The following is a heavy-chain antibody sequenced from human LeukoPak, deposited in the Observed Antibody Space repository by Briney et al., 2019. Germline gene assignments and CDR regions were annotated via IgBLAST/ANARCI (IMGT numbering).Heavy chain of an antibody. CDR1: GYTFTSYY. D-gene: IGHD6-6*01. J-gene: IGHJ5*02. Sequence: ASVKVSCKASGYTFTSYYMHWVRQAPGQGLEWMGIINPSGGSTSYAQKFQGRVTMTRDMSTSTVYMELSSLRSEDTAVYYCARTLAARNWFDPWGQGTLVTVSS. CDR2: INPSGGST. V-gene: IGHV1-46*01. CDR3: ARTLAARNWFDP.